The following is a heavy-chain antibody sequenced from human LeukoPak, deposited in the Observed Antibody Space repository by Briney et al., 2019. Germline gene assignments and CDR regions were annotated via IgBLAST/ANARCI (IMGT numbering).Heavy chain of an antibody. CDR2: IPTSGISV. Sequence: GGSLRLSCAASGFSFSRYYMSWVRQTPGKALEWISYIPTSGISVQYADSVRGRFTASRDDAKNSLHLQMDSLRVEDTAVCYCTRAEGLGPGAHFDQWGQGALVIVSS. CDR1: GFSFSRYY. CDR3: TRAEGLGPGAHFDQ. V-gene: IGHV3-11*01. J-gene: IGHJ4*02.